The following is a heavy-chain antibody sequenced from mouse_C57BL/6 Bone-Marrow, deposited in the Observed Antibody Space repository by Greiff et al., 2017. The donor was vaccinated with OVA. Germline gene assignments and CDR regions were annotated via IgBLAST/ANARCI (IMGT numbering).Heavy chain of an antibody. CDR2: IYPRSGNT. CDR3: ARVLRLRYYFDY. D-gene: IGHD3-2*02. V-gene: IGHV1-81*01. CDR1: GYTFTSYG. Sequence: QVQLQQSGAELARSGASVKLSCKASGYTFTSYGISWVKQRTGQGLEWIGEIYPRSGNTYYNEKFKGKATLTADKSSSTAYMELRSLTSEDSAVYFCARVLRLRYYFDYWGQGTTLTVSS. J-gene: IGHJ2*01.